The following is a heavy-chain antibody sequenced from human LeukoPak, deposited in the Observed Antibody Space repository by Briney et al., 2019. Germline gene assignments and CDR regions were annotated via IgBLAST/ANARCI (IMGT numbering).Heavy chain of an antibody. V-gene: IGHV3-23*01. Sequence: PGGSLRLSCAASGFTFSSYAMNWVRRAPGKGLKWVSAIRGSGDTSYYADSVKGRFTISRDNSKNTLYLQLNSLSAEDTAVYYCAKGVGSSWLRSLGFDSWGQGTLVTVSS. CDR3: AKGVGSSWLRSLGFDS. CDR2: IRGSGDTS. J-gene: IGHJ4*02. CDR1: GFTFSSYA. D-gene: IGHD6-13*01.